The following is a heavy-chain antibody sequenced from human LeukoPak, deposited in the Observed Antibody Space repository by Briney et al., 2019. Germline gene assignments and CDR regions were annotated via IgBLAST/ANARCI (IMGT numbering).Heavy chain of an antibody. CDR1: GFTFSSYS. J-gene: IGHJ6*02. D-gene: IGHD3-10*01. Sequence: GGSLRLSCAASGFTFSSYSMNWVRQAPGKGLEWVSSISSSSSYTYYADSVKGRFTISRDNAKNPLYQQMNSLRAQDTAVYYCSRDRVVRRSNAGRDVWGQGTTVTVSS. CDR2: ISSSSSYT. CDR3: SRDRVVRRSNAGRDV. V-gene: IGHV3-21*01.